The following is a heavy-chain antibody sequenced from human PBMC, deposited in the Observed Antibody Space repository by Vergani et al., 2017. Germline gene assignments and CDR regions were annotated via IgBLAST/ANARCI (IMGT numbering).Heavy chain of an antibody. J-gene: IGHJ6*02. CDR3: ANNPGISTTRHYYAMDV. V-gene: IGHV3-11*04. D-gene: IGHD1-1*01. Sequence: LEESGGGSVKPGGSLRLSCAASGFKFSDHYMSWIRQAPGKGLEWVSHISPGASTVSYTDSVTGRFTVSRDNDNNSLTLDMTTLRVEDTAVYYCANNPGISTTRHYYAMDVWVQGTTVTVSS. CDR1: GFKFSDHY. CDR2: ISPGASTV.